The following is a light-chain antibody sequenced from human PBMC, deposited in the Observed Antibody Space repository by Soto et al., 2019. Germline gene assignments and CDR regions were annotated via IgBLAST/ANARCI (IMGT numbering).Light chain of an antibody. V-gene: IGKV3-15*01. Sequence: EIVMTQSPGTLSVSPGERATLSCRASQSVNSNLAWYQKRPGQAPRLLIYGTSTRATGIPARFSGSGSGTEFTHTISRLQSGDFAVYSCQQYNNWPPLYSFGQGTNLEIK. CDR1: QSVNSN. J-gene: IGKJ2*01. CDR2: GTS. CDR3: QQYNNWPPLYS.